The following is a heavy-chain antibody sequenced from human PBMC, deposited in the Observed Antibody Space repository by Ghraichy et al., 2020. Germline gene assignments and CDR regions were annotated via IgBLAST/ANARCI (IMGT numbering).Heavy chain of an antibody. V-gene: IGHV3-20*04. J-gene: IGHJ6*02. Sequence: GGSLRLSCAASGFTFDNYGMSWVRQAPGKGLEWVSCLSWNGGSTGYADSVKGRFTISRDSAKNTLSLQMNSLTAEDTALYFCARDGSQGYYYGMDVWGQGTTVIVSS. CDR1: GFTFDNYG. D-gene: IGHD3-10*01. CDR3: ARDGSQGYYYGMDV. CDR2: LSWNGGST.